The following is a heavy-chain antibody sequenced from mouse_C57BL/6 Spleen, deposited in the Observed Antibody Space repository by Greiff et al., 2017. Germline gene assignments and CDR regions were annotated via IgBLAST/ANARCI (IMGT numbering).Heavy chain of an antibody. J-gene: IGHJ1*03. CDR3: ARKADWYFDV. CDR1: GYTFTSYW. CDR2: IDPSDSET. V-gene: IGHV1-52*01. Sequence: QVQLQQSGAELVRPGSSVKLSCKASGYTFTSYWMHWVKQSPRQGLEWIGNIDPSDSETKYNEKFKDKDTLTVDKSSSTAYLQLSSLTSEDSAVYYCARKADWYFDVWGTGTTVTVSS.